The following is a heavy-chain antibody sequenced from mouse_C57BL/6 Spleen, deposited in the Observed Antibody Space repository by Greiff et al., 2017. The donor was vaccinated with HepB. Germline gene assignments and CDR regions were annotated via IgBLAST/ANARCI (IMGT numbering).Heavy chain of an antibody. Sequence: QVQLKQPGAELVMPGASVKLSCKASGYTFTSYWMHWVKQRPGQGLEWIGEIDPSDSYTNYNQKFKGKSTLTVDKSSSTAYMQLSSLTSEDSAVYYCARRGTGPFAYWGQGTLVTVSA. D-gene: IGHD4-1*01. CDR1: GYTFTSYW. CDR3: ARRGTGPFAY. CDR2: IDPSDSYT. V-gene: IGHV1-69*01. J-gene: IGHJ3*01.